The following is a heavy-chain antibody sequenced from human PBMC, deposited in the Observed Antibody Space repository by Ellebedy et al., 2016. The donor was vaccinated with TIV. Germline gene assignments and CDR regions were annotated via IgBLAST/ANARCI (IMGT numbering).Heavy chain of an antibody. Sequence: ASVKVSCKASGFTFTSSAVQWVRQARGQRLEWIGWIVVGSGNTNYAQSFQGRATITADESTSTAYMELSSLRSEDTAVYYCAIDSKTTHTNWGQGTLVTVSS. CDR3: AIDSKTTHTN. CDR2: IVVGSGNT. CDR1: GFTFTSSA. D-gene: IGHD1-14*01. J-gene: IGHJ4*02. V-gene: IGHV1-58*01.